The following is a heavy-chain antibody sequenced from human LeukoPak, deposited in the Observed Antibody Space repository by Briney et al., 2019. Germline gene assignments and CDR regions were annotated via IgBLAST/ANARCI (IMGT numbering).Heavy chain of an antibody. Sequence: PGGSLRLSCAASGFSFNMFPMHWARQAPGKGLEWVASINHNGNVNYYVDSVKGRFTISRDNAKNSLYLQMSNLRAEDTAVYFCARGGGLDVWGQGATVTVSS. V-gene: IGHV3-7*03. CDR1: GFSFNMFP. J-gene: IGHJ6*02. D-gene: IGHD3-16*01. CDR3: ARGGGLDV. CDR2: INHNGNVN.